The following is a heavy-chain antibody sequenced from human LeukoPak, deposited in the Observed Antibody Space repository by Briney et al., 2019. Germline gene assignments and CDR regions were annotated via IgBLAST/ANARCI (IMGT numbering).Heavy chain of an antibody. V-gene: IGHV3-53*01. CDR3: ARSHSSGQGFDY. CDR1: GFTFSSYA. Sequence: GGSLRLSCAASGFTFSSYAMHWVRQAPGKGLEWVSVIYSGGSTYYADSVKGRFTISRDNSKNTLYLQMNSLRAEDTAVYYCARSHSSGQGFDYWGQGTLVTVSS. CDR2: IYSGGST. J-gene: IGHJ4*02. D-gene: IGHD6-19*01.